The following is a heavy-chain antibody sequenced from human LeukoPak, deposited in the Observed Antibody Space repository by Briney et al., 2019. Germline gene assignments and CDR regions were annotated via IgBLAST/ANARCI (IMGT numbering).Heavy chain of an antibody. D-gene: IGHD4-17*01. J-gene: IGHJ5*02. Sequence: ASVKVSCKASGYTFTGYYMHWVRQAPGQGLEWMGWINPNSGGTNYAQKFQGRVTMTRDTSISTAYMELSRLRSDDTAVYYCARAPDYGDYLNWFDPWGQGTLVTVSS. V-gene: IGHV1-2*02. CDR2: INPNSGGT. CDR3: ARAPDYGDYLNWFDP. CDR1: GYTFTGYY.